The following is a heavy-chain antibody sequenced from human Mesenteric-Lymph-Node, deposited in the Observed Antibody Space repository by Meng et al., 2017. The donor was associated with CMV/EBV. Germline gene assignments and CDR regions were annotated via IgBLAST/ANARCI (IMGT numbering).Heavy chain of an antibody. D-gene: IGHD6-19*01. CDR2: IIPILGIA. V-gene: IGHV1-69*10. CDR3: ARDKGIAVAGTAGHWFDP. CDR1: GGTFSSYA. Sequence: SVKVSCKASGGTFSSYAISWVRQAPGQGLEWMGGIIPILGIANYAQKLQGRVTITADKSTSPAYMELSNLRSEDTAVYYCARDKGIAVAGTAGHWFDPWGQGTLVTVSS. J-gene: IGHJ5*02.